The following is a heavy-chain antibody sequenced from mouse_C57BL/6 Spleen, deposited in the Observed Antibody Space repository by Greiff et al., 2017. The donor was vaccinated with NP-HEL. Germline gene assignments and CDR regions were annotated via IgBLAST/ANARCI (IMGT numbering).Heavy chain of an antibody. CDR2: IDPEDGDT. Sequence: EVQLQQSGAELVRPGASVKLSCTASGFNIKDYYMHWVKQRPEQGLEWIGRIDPEDGDTEYAPTFQGKATMTADTSSNTAYLQLSSLTSEDTAVYYCTTWRTTVPFAYWGQGTLVTVSA. V-gene: IGHV14-1*01. J-gene: IGHJ3*01. CDR1: GFNIKDYY. D-gene: IGHD1-1*01. CDR3: TTWRTTVPFAY.